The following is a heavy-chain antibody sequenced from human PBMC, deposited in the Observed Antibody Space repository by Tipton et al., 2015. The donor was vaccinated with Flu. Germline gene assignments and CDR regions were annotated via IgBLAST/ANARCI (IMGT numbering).Heavy chain of an antibody. J-gene: IGHJ4*02. V-gene: IGHV4-4*07. Sequence: TLSLTCTVSGDSMSSFYWTWIRQPAGKGLEWIGRMSASGSSKYKPSLKSRVTMSVDTSKNQFSLRLTSVTSADTAVDYCARGSGSGTDVTFYFRGQGMLVTVSS. D-gene: IGHD3-10*01. CDR3: ARGSGSGTDVTFYF. CDR1: GDSMSSFY. CDR2: MSASGSS.